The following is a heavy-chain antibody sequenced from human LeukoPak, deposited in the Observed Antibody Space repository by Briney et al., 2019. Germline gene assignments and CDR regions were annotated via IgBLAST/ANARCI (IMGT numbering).Heavy chain of an antibody. CDR1: GFTFSSFW. CDR3: AGGSGWLIDY. Sequence: QTGVSLRLSCAASGFTFSSFWMDWVRHTRGKGLEWVADIEGDGSEKNYMDSVKGRFTISRDNAKKSLHLQMNSLRAEDTGVYYCAGGSGWLIDYWGQGTLVTVSS. D-gene: IGHD6-19*01. CDR2: IEGDGSEK. V-gene: IGHV3-7*03. J-gene: IGHJ4*02.